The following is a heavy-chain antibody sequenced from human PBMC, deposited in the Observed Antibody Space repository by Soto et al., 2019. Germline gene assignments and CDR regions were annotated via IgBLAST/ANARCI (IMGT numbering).Heavy chain of an antibody. CDR1: VGSFSGYY. V-gene: IGHV4-34*01. J-gene: IGHJ6*02. Sequence: SETLSLTGAVYVGSFSGYYWSWIRQPPGKGLEWIGEINHSGSTNYNPSLKSRVTISVDTSKNQFSLKLSSVTAADTAVYYCARVIRYYYYGMDVWGQGTTVTVSS. D-gene: IGHD3-16*01. CDR2: INHSGST. CDR3: ARVIRYYYYGMDV.